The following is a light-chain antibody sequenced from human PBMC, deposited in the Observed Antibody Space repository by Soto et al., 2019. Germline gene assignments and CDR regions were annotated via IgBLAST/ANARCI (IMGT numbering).Light chain of an antibody. CDR1: QSVSSNF. CDR3: QQYGSSPIT. V-gene: IGKV3-20*01. J-gene: IGKJ5*01. Sequence: ELVLTQSPGTLSLSPGERATLSCRASQSVSSNFLAWYQEKPGQAPRLRIYGASSRATGIPDRFSGSGSGTDFTLTISRLEPEDFAVYYCQQYGSSPITFGQGTRLEIK. CDR2: GAS.